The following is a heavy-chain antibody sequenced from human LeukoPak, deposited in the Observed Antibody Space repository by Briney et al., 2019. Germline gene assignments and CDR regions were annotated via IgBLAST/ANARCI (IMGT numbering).Heavy chain of an antibody. V-gene: IGHV3-21*01. D-gene: IGHD4-17*01. CDR2: ISSSSSYI. CDR3: ARDYYGDYYFDY. CDR1: GFTFTSYS. Sequence: GGSLRLSCAASGFTFTSYSMNWVRQAPGKGLEWVSSISSSSSYIYYADSVKGRFTISRDNAKNSLYLQMNSLRAEDTAVYYCARDYYGDYYFDYWGQGTLVTVSS. J-gene: IGHJ4*02.